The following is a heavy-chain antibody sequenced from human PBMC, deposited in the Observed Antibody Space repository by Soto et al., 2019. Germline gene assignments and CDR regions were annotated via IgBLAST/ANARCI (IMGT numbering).Heavy chain of an antibody. Sequence: GGSLRLSCAASGFTFSSYGMHWVRQAPGKGLEWVAVISYDGSNKYYADSVKGRFTISRDNSKNTLYLQMNSLRAEDTAVYYCAKEGGITIFGVATYYGMDVWGQGTTVTVSS. CDR2: ISYDGSNK. V-gene: IGHV3-30*18. D-gene: IGHD3-3*01. J-gene: IGHJ6*02. CDR3: AKEGGITIFGVATYYGMDV. CDR1: GFTFSSYG.